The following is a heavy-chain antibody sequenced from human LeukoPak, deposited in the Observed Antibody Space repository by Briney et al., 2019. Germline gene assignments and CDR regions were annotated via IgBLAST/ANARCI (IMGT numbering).Heavy chain of an antibody. CDR3: ARANPEHYYGPTGAFDT. CDR2: ISAYNGNT. CDR1: GYTFTSYG. D-gene: IGHD3-10*01. V-gene: IGHV1-18*01. J-gene: IGHJ3*02. Sequence: ASVKVSCKACGYTFTSYGIRWVRQAPGQGLEWMGWISAYNGNTNYAQKLQGRVTMTTDTSTSTAYMELRSLRSDDTAVYYCARANPEHYYGPTGAFDTWGQETMVTASS.